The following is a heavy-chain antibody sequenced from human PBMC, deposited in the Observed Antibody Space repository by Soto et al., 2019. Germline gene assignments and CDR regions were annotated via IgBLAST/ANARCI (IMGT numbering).Heavy chain of an antibody. D-gene: IGHD2-15*01. Sequence: EVQLLESGGGLVQPGGSLRLSCAASGFTFSSYAMSWVRQAPGKGLEWVSTISGGGDGAYYADSVKGHFTISRDNSKNTLYLQMNSLRAEDRAIYYCAKKGLGSLKTYCSGSGCQYAFDIWGQGTMVTVSS. J-gene: IGHJ3*02. CDR3: AKKGLGSLKTYCSGSGCQYAFDI. CDR1: GFTFSSYA. CDR2: ISGGGDGA. V-gene: IGHV3-23*01.